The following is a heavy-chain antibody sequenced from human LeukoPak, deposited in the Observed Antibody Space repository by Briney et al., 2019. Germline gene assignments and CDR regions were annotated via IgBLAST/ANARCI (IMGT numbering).Heavy chain of an antibody. CDR2: ISGSGGST. CDR1: GFIFSTYT. J-gene: IGHJ4*02. CDR3: AKESGEFDY. Sequence: GGSLRLSCAASGFIFSTYTMNWVRQAPGKGLEWVSSISGSGGSTHYADSVKGRFTISRDNSKNTVYLQMNSLRAEDTAVYYCAKESGEFDYWGQGTQVTVSS. V-gene: IGHV3-23*01. D-gene: IGHD4-17*01.